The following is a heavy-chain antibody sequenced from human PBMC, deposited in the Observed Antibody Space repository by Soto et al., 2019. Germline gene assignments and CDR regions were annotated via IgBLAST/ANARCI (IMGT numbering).Heavy chain of an antibody. CDR1: GFSLSTSEEG. V-gene: IGHV2-5*02. CDR2: IYWDDEK. CDR3: VHTSGMDGNSWLPGD. D-gene: IGHD6-13*01. J-gene: IGHJ4*02. Sequence: QITLKESGPTLVKPTQTLTLTCTFSGFSLSTSEEGVGWIRQPPGKALEWLALIYWDDEKRYSPSLKSRLTVTHDPSKTQVLLTMTNMDPVDTATYYCVHTSGMDGNSWLPGDWGQETLVTVSS.